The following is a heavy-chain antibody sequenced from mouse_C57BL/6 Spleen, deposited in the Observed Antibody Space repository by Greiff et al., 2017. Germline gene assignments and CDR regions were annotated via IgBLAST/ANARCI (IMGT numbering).Heavy chain of an antibody. J-gene: IGHJ4*01. CDR1: GFTFSDYG. V-gene: IGHV5-17*01. Sequence: EVQLVESGGGLVKPGGSLKLSCAASGFTFSDYGMHWVRQAPEKGLDWVAYISSGSSTIYYADTGKGRFTISRDNAKNTLFLQMTSLRSEDTAMYYCARRFITTVHYAMDYWGQGTSVTVSS. D-gene: IGHD1-1*01. CDR2: ISSGSSTI. CDR3: ARRFITTVHYAMDY.